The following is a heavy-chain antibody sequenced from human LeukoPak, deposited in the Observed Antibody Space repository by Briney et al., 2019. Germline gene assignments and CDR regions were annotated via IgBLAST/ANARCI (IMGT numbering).Heavy chain of an antibody. CDR3: GRDNYGMDV. J-gene: IGHJ6*02. V-gene: IGHV3-33*08. CDR1: GFSFGDYN. CDR2: IWYDGTNK. Sequence: GGSLRLSCTASGFSFGDYNMKWVRQAPGKGLEWVAVIWYDGTNKYYADSVKGRFTISRDNSKNTLYLQMNSLRAEDTAVYYCGRDNYGMDVWGQGTTVTVSS.